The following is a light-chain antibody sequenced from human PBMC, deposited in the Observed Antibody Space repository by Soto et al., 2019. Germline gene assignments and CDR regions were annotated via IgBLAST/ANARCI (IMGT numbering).Light chain of an antibody. Sequence: DIQTTPSPSTLSATVGHIVTITCRASQSIGNWLAWYQKKPGKAPKLLIYKASSLQSGVPSRFSGRASATEFTLTITSLQPDDFATYYCQQYYIYWTFGQGNRGAIK. CDR1: QSIGNW. CDR3: QQYYIYWT. V-gene: IGKV1-5*03. CDR2: KAS. J-gene: IGKJ1*01.